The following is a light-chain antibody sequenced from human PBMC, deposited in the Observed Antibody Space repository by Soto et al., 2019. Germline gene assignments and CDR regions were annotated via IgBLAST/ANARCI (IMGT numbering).Light chain of an antibody. CDR1: SGDVGSYNY. J-gene: IGLJ1*01. CDR2: EVT. CDR3: SSFGARNNI. V-gene: IGLV2-8*01. Sequence: QSALTQPPSASGSPGQSVTISCTGTSGDVGSYNYVSWYQQHPGKAPKLIIYEVTKRPSGVPDRFSGSKSGNTASLTVSGLQPEDEADYFCSSFGARNNIFGTGTKVTVL.